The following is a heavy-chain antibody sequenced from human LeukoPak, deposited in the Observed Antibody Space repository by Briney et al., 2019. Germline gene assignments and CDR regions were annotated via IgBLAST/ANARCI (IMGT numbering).Heavy chain of an antibody. CDR1: GGSFSGYY. Sequence: SETLSLTCAVYGGSFSGYYWSWLRRPPGKGLEWIGEINHSGSTNYNPSLKSRVTISVDTSKNQFSLKLSSVTAADTAVYYCARVPHYDFWSGYSLLGIDYWGQGTLVTGSS. J-gene: IGHJ4*02. D-gene: IGHD3-3*01. V-gene: IGHV4-34*01. CDR3: ARVPHYDFWSGYSLLGIDY. CDR2: INHSGST.